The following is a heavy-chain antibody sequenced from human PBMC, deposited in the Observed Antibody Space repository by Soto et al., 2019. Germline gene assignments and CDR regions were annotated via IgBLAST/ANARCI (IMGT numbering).Heavy chain of an antibody. V-gene: IGHV1-69*01. J-gene: IGHJ5*02. CDR3: ARYADSSSCTQPYNRFDP. Sequence: QVQLVQSGAEVKKPGSSVKVSCKASGGTFSSYAISWVRQAPGQGLEWMGGIIPIFGTANYAQKFQGRVKITADESTITAYMELTSLRSEDTAVYYCARYADSSSCTQPYNRFDPWGQGTLVTVSS. CDR2: IIPIFGTA. CDR1: GGTFSSYA. D-gene: IGHD6-13*01.